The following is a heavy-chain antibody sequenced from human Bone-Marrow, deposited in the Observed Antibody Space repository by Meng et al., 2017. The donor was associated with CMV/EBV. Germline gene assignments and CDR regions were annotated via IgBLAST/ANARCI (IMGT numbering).Heavy chain of an antibody. CDR2: IYYSGST. CDR1: GGSISSYY. V-gene: IGHV4-59*01. J-gene: IGHJ1*01. CDR3: ASYCSSTSCYALGEYFQH. Sequence: SETLSLTCTVSGGSISSYYWSWIRQPPGKGLEWIGYIYYSGSTNYNPSLKSRVTISVDTSKNQFSLKLSSVTAADTAVYYCASYCSSTSCYALGEYFQHWGQGTLVTASS. D-gene: IGHD2-2*01.